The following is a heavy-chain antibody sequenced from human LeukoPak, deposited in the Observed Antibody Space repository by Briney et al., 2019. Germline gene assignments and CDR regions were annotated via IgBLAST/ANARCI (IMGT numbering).Heavy chain of an antibody. D-gene: IGHD2-2*02. V-gene: IGHV3-30-3*01. CDR2: ISYDGSNK. CDR3: AREDIVVVPAAIPGAFDI. Sequence: GRSLRLSCAASGFTFSRYAMHWVRQAPGKGLEWVAVISYDGSNKYYADSVKGRFTISRDNSKNTLYLQMNSLRAEDTAVYYCAREDIVVVPAAIPGAFDIWGQGTMVTVSS. CDR1: GFTFSRYA. J-gene: IGHJ3*02.